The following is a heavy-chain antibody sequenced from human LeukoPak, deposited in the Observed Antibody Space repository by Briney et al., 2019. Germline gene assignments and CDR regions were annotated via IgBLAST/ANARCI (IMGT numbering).Heavy chain of an antibody. Sequence: PGGSLRLSCAASGFTFSSYGMHWVRQAPGKGLEWVAVISYDGSNKYYADSVKGRFTISRDNSKNTLYLQMNSLRAEDTAVYYCARDNGYSSSWYFLLRYWGQGTLVTVSS. J-gene: IGHJ4*02. CDR1: GFTFSSYG. CDR3: ARDNGYSSSWYFLLRY. CDR2: ISYDGSNK. D-gene: IGHD6-13*01. V-gene: IGHV3-30*19.